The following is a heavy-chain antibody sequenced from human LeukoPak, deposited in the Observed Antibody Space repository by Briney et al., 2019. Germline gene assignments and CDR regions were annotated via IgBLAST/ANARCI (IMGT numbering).Heavy chain of an antibody. CDR1: GYIFTTYD. V-gene: IGHV1-18*01. CDR2: ISAYNGNT. CDR3: ARSYYFGSGSYYISDY. J-gene: IGHJ4*02. Sequence: ASVRVSCKASGYIFTTYDISWVRQAPGQGLEWMGWISAYNGNTNYAQKLQGRVTMTTDASTSTAYMELRSLRSDDTAVYYCARSYYFGSGSYYISDYWGQGTLDTVSS. D-gene: IGHD3-10*01.